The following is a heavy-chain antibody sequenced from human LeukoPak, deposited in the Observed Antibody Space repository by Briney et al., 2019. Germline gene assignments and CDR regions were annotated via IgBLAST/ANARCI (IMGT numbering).Heavy chain of an antibody. J-gene: IGHJ3*02. CDR2: ISGSGDST. CDR1: GFTFSSYA. CDR3: AKRAVAGTGSGFDI. Sequence: GGSLRLSCAASGFTFSSYAMNWVRQAPGKGLEWVSLISGSGDSTDYADSVKGRFTISRDNSKNTLYLQINSLRADDTAVYYCAKRAVAGTGSGFDIWGQGTLVTVSS. D-gene: IGHD6-19*01. V-gene: IGHV3-23*01.